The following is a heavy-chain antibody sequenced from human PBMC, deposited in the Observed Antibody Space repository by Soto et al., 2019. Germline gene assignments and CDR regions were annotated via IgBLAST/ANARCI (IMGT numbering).Heavy chain of an antibody. V-gene: IGHV4-34*01. Sequence: PSDTLSLTCAVYGGSFSGYYWSWIRQPPGKGLEWIGEINHGGSTTYYPSHKSRVTLSVDTSQHHFSLQLRSVPAADTAVYYCASGLLSWTRYFEWSPHKNWFDPRGQGNLVHVSP. CDR3: ASGLLSWTRYFEWSPHKNWFDP. J-gene: IGHJ5*02. D-gene: IGHD3-9*01. CDR1: GGSFSGYY. CDR2: INHGGST.